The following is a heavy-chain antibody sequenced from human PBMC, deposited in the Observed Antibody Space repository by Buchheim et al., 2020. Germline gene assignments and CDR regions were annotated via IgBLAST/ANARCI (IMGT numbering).Heavy chain of an antibody. J-gene: IGHJ6*03. V-gene: IGHV3-7*01. CDR3: ARVDIGHYYYYYMDV. Sequence: EVQLVESGGGLVQPGGSLRLSCAASGFSFSGFWMRWVRQAPGKGLEWVANIKQDGSEKYYVDAVKGRFIISRDNAKNLLYLQMNSLRAEDTAVYYCARVDIGHYYYYYMDVWGKGTT. CDR1: GFSFSGFW. CDR2: IKQDGSEK. D-gene: IGHD2-2*03.